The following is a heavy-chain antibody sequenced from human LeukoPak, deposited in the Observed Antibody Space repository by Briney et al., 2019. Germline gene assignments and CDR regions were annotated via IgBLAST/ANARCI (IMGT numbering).Heavy chain of an antibody. V-gene: IGHV3-21*01. Sequence: KAGGSLRLSCAASGFTLSSYSMNWVRQAPGKGLEWVSSISSSSSYIYYADSVKGRFTISRDNAKNSLYLQMNSLRAEDTAVYYCARALGYCSGGSCYPLRQSYYYGMDVWGQGTTVTVSS. D-gene: IGHD2-15*01. CDR3: ARALGYCSGGSCYPLRQSYYYGMDV. J-gene: IGHJ6*02. CDR2: ISSSSSYI. CDR1: GFTLSSYS.